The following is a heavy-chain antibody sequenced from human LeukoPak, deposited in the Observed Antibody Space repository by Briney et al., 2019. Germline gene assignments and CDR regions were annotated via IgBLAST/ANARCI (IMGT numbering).Heavy chain of an antibody. CDR1: GYTFAGYY. CDR3: ARLYSGSYYVGYHFDY. D-gene: IGHD1-26*01. V-gene: IGHV1-2*02. J-gene: IGHJ4*02. Sequence: ASVKVSCKASGYTFAGYYIHWVRQAPGQGLEWMGWINPHSGGTYYAPKFQGRVTMTRDTSISTAYMELSRLRSDDTAVYYCARLYSGSYYVGYHFDYWGQGTLVTVSS. CDR2: INPHSGGT.